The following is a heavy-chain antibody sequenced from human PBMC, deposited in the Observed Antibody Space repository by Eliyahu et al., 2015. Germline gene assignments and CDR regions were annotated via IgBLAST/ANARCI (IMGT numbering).Heavy chain of an antibody. CDR1: GFXFSSYE. J-gene: IGHJ4*02. Sequence: EVQLVESGGGLVQPGGSLRLSCAAXGFXFSSYEMNWVRQAPGKGLEWVSYISSSGSTTYYADSVKGRFTISRDNAKNSLYLQVNSLRAEDTAVYYCARGGHDTSGYYDVWGQGTLVTVSS. CDR2: ISSSGSTT. V-gene: IGHV3-48*03. D-gene: IGHD3-22*01. CDR3: ARGGHDTSGYYDV.